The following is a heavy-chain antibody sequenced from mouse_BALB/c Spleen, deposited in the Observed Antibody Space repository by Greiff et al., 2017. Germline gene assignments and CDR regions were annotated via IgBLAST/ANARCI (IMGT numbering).Heavy chain of an antibody. CDR3: TRVRRPAWFAY. Sequence: EVKLVESGGGLVQPGGSMKLSCVASGFTFSNYWMNWVRQSPEKGLEWVAEIRLKSNNYATHYAESVKGRFTISRDDSKSSVYLQMNNLRAEDTGIYYCTRVRRPAWFAYWGQGTLVTVSA. CDR2: IRLKSNNYAT. CDR1: GFTFSNYW. V-gene: IGHV6-6*02. J-gene: IGHJ3*01. D-gene: IGHD2-14*01.